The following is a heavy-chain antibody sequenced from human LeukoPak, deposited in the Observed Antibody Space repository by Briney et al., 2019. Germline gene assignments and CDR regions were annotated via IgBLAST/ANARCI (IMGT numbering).Heavy chain of an antibody. D-gene: IGHD6-19*01. V-gene: IGHV4-61*01. CDR2: IYYSGST. CDR1: GGSVSSGSYY. CDR3: ARDRVLAVAGYYYGMDV. Sequence: SETLSLTCTVSGGSVSSGSYYWSWIRQPPGTGLEWIGYIYYSGSTNYNPSLKSRVTISVDTSKNQFSLKLSSVTAADTAVYYCARDRVLAVAGYYYGMDVWGQGTTVTVFS. J-gene: IGHJ6*02.